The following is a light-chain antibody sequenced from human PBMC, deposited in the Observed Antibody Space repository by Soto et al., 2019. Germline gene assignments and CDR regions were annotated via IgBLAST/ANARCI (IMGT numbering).Light chain of an antibody. CDR3: SSYAGSYIYV. CDR1: SGDIGTYDH. CDR2: AVS. J-gene: IGLJ1*01. V-gene: IGLV2-11*01. Sequence: QSVLTQPRSVSVSPGQSVTVSCTGTSGDIGTYDHVSWYQQHPGKAPKLIIYAVSKRPSGVPDRFSGSKSGITASLTISGLQADDEADYYCSSYAGSYIYVFATGTKVTVL.